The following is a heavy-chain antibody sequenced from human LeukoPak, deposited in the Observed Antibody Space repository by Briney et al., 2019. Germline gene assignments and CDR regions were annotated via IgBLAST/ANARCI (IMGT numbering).Heavy chain of an antibody. CDR2: ITSPVGRM. D-gene: IGHD6-19*01. V-gene: IGHV3-21*01. J-gene: IGHJ4*02. CDR3: ATDGRSSGWYGFDY. Sequence: RAGGSLRLSCAASGFTFSTYSMNWVRQAPGKGLEWVSSITSPVGRMYYADSLKGRITISGDNARSTLYLQMNSLRAEDTAVYYCATDGRSSGWYGFDYWGQGILVTVSS. CDR1: GFTFSTYS.